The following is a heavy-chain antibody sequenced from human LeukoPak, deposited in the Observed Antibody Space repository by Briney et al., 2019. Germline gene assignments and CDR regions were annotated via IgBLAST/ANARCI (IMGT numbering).Heavy chain of an antibody. V-gene: IGHV1-2*02. CDR2: INPNSGGT. Sequence: ASVKVSCKASGYTFTSYDINWVRQATGQGLEWMGWINPNSGGTNYAQKFQGRVTMTRDTSISTAYMELSRLRSDDTAVYYCARDVGDIVATITDYWGQGTLVTVSS. CDR1: GYTFTSYD. J-gene: IGHJ4*02. D-gene: IGHD5-12*01. CDR3: ARDVGDIVATITDY.